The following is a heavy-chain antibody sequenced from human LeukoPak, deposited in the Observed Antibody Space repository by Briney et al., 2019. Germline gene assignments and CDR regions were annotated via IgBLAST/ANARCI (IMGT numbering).Heavy chain of an antibody. Sequence: ASVKVSCKASGFTFNRYGISWVRQAPGQGLEWMGWISAYNGDTNYAQKFQGRVTMTTDTSTSTAYMELRSLISDDTAVYYCARDPSNTSGRYAYFDYWGQGTLVAVSS. CDR2: ISAYNGDT. V-gene: IGHV1-18*01. D-gene: IGHD6-19*01. CDR3: ARDPSNTSGRYAYFDY. J-gene: IGHJ4*02. CDR1: GFTFNRYG.